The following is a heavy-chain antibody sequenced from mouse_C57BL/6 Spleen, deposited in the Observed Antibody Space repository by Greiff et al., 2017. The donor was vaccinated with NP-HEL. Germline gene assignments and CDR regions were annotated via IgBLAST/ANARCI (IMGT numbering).Heavy chain of an antibody. CDR2: ISDGGSYT. CDR1: GFTFSSYA. D-gene: IGHD2-3*01. V-gene: IGHV5-4*01. J-gene: IGHJ1*03. Sequence: EVHLVESGGGLVKPGGSLKLSCAASGFTFSSYAMSWVRQTPEKRLEWVATISDGGSYTYYPDNVKGRFTISRDNAKNNLYLQMSHLKSEDTAMYYCARDDDGYRGYFDVWGTGTTVTVSS. CDR3: ARDDDGYRGYFDV.